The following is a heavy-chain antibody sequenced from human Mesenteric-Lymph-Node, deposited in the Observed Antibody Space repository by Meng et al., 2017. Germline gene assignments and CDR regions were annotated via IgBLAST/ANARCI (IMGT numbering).Heavy chain of an antibody. V-gene: IGHV4-38-2*02. CDR3: ARDRYGIVVTPFDY. J-gene: IGHJ4*02. Sequence: SETLSLTCTVSGYSISSGYYWCWLRQPPGKGLEWFGSSYYSGSTYYNPSIKSRVTISVDTSKNQFSLKLSSVTAADTAVYYCARDRYGIVVTPFDYWGQGTLVTVSS. CDR2: SYYSGST. CDR1: GYSISSGYY. D-gene: IGHD5-12*01.